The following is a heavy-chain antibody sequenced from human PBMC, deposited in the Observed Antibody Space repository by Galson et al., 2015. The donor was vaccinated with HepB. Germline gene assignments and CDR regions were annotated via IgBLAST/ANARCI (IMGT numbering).Heavy chain of an antibody. CDR1: GSALSDLA. CDR2: FDTEDGDT. CDR3: ATAGDYYDNSAFDY. J-gene: IGHJ4*02. D-gene: IGHD3-22*01. Sequence: SVKVSCKVSGSALSDLALHWVRQAPGKGPEWMGGFDTEDGDTIYAQKFQGRVTMTEDTSTDTAYMELSSLRSEDTALYFCATAGDYYDNSAFDYWGQGTVVTVSS. V-gene: IGHV1-24*01.